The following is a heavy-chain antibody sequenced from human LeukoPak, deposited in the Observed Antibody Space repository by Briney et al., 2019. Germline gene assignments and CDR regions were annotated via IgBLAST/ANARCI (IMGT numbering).Heavy chain of an antibody. CDR1: GFAISSYT. CDR2: ISSSGGKM. V-gene: IGHV3-21*01. J-gene: IGHJ4*02. Sequence: GGSLRLSCAASGFAISSYTMNWVRLAPGKGLEWVSSISSSGGKMYYADSLKGRFTVSRDNANNSLHLQMNSLRADDTVVYYCARALEADYWGQGTLVTVSS. CDR3: ARALEADY.